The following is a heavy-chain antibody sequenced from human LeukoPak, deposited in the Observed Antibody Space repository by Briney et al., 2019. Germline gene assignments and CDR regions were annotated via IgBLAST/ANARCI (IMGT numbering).Heavy chain of an antibody. V-gene: IGHV3-66*01. J-gene: IGHJ4*02. D-gene: IGHD5-12*01. CDR3: ARVYSGYDSALDS. CDR1: GFTVTNKY. Sequence: GGSLRLSCAASGFTVTNKYMTWVRQAPGKGLEWVSTIYSGGATFYADSVKGRFTISRDNSKNTVYLQMYNLRAEDTAVYYCARVYSGYDSALDSWGQGTLVTVSS. CDR2: IYSGGAT.